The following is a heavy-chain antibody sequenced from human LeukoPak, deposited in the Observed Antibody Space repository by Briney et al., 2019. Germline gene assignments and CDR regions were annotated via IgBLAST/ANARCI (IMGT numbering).Heavy chain of an antibody. J-gene: IGHJ3*02. Sequence: PSETLSPTCTVSGGSISSGGYYWSWIRQHPGKGLEWIGYIYYSGSTYYNPSLKSRVTISVDTSKNQFSLKLSSVTAADTAVYYCARDGYSSSSGDAFDIWGQGTMVTVSS. V-gene: IGHV4-31*03. D-gene: IGHD6-6*01. CDR2: IYYSGST. CDR3: ARDGYSSSSGDAFDI. CDR1: GGSISSGGYY.